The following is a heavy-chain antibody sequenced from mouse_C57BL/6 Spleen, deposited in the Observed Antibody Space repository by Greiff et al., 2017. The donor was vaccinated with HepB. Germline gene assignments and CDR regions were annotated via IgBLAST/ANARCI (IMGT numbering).Heavy chain of an antibody. J-gene: IGHJ4*01. CDR2: INPNYGTT. Sequence: VQLQQPGPELVKPGASVKISCKASGYSFTDYNMNWVKQSNGKSLEWIGVINPNYGTTSYNQKFKGKATLTVDKSSSTAYMQLNSLTSEDSAVYSCAPFYFRDAMDYWGQGTSVTVSS. CDR3: APFYFRDAMDY. D-gene: IGHD2-14*01. V-gene: IGHV1-39*01. CDR1: GYSFTDYN.